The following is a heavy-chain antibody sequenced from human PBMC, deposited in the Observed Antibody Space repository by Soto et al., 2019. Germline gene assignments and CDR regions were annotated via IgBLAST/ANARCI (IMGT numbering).Heavy chain of an antibody. D-gene: IGHD3-3*01. CDR3: AIGGGVGVAGSAAFDL. CDR1: GYPVTAYY. Sequence: QLHLVQSGAVVKKPGASGTVSCSASGYPVTAYYMHWVRQAPGRGREWMGGINPATGAAKYTQTFQGRVTLTRDASTSTVFTELSGLTAEDTAVFYCAIGGGVGVAGSAAFDLWGQGTLVTVSS. J-gene: IGHJ3*01. CDR2: INPATGAA. V-gene: IGHV1-2*02.